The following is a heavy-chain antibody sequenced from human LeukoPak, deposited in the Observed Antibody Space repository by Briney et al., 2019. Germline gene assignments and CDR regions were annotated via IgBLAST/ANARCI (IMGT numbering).Heavy chain of an antibody. J-gene: IGHJ4*02. D-gene: IGHD5-18*01. CDR1: GGSISSSSYY. V-gene: IGHV4-39*01. CDR2: IYYSGSI. Sequence: SETLSLTCTVSGGSISSSSYYWGWIRQPPGKGLEWIGSIYYSGSIYYNPSLKSRVTISADTSKNQFSLKLSSVTAADTAVYYCARGHSYGKILLDYWGQGTLVTVSS. CDR3: ARGHSYGKILLDY.